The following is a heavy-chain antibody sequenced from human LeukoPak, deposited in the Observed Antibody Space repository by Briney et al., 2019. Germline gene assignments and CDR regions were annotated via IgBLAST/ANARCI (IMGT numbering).Heavy chain of an antibody. Sequence: PGRSLRLSCAASGFTFSSYGMHWVRQAPGKGLEWVAVISYDGSNKYYADSVKGRFTISRDNSKNSLYLQMNSLRTEDTAFYYCAKDGVVAALGDNWFDSWGQGTLVTVSS. J-gene: IGHJ5*01. CDR3: AKDGVVAALGDNWFDS. D-gene: IGHD2-15*01. CDR1: GFTFSSYG. V-gene: IGHV3-30*18. CDR2: ISYDGSNK.